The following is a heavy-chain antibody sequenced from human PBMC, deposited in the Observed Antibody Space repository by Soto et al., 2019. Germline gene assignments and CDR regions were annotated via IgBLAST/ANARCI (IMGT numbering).Heavy chain of an antibody. J-gene: IGHJ4*02. CDR1: GFTFSSYA. CDR2: ISYDGSNK. CDR3: AREPHGGVTIFGVGDY. Sequence: QVQLVESGGGVVQPGRSLRLSCAASGFTFSSYAMHWVRQAPGKGLEWVAVISYDGSNKYYADSVKGRFTISRDNSKNTLYLQMNSMRAEDTAVYYCAREPHGGVTIFGVGDYWGQGTLVTVSS. V-gene: IGHV3-30-3*01. D-gene: IGHD3-3*01.